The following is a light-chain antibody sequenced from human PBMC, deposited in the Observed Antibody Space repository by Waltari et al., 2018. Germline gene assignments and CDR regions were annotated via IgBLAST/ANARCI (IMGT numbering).Light chain of an antibody. CDR2: DAS. Sequence: EIVLTQSPGTLSLSPGERATLSCRASQSVSRSLAWYQLKHGQAPRLLIYDASTRATGSPDRFSGSGAGTDFSLTISRLEPEGFAVYDCQKYVSLPATFGQGTKVEIK. CDR3: QKYVSLPAT. V-gene: IGKV3-20*01. CDR1: QSVSRS. J-gene: IGKJ1*01.